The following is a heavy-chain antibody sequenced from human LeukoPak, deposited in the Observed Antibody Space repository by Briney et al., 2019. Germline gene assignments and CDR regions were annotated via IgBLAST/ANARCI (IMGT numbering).Heavy chain of an antibody. J-gene: IGHJ4*02. Sequence: SGPTLVKPTQTLTLTCTFSGFSLNTSGVGVGWIRQPPGKALEWLALIYWDDDKRYSPSLRSRLTITKDTSKNRVVLTMTNMDPVDTATYYCAHTDYDILTGYRDYWGQGTLVTVSS. V-gene: IGHV2-5*02. D-gene: IGHD3-9*01. CDR3: AHTDYDILTGYRDY. CDR2: IYWDDDK. CDR1: GFSLNTSGVG.